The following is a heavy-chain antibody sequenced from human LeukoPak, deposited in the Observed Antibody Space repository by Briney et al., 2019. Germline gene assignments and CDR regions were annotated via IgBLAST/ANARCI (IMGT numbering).Heavy chain of an antibody. CDR1: GGSISNTNW. V-gene: IGHV4-4*02. J-gene: IGHJ4*02. D-gene: IGHD2-15*01. CDR3: ARGARYCSGGSCYDY. Sequence: PSETLSLTCGVSGGSISNTNWWTWVRQPPGKGLEWIGEVNLQGSTNYNPSLKSRVAISVDTSKNQFSLKLNSVTSADRAVYYCARGARYCSGGSCYDYWGQGTLVTVSS. CDR2: VNLQGST.